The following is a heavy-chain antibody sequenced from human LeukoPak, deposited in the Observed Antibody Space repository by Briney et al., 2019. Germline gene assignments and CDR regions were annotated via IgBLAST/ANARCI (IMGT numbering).Heavy chain of an antibody. D-gene: IGHD6-6*01. Sequence: GGSLRLSCAASGFTFSSYWMHWVRQAPGKGLVWVSRIHSDGSITSYADSVKGRFTISRDNAKNTLYLQMNSLRAEDTAVYYCAKEGAARPVAFDIWGQGTMVTVSS. J-gene: IGHJ3*02. CDR3: AKEGAARPVAFDI. V-gene: IGHV3-74*01. CDR1: GFTFSSYW. CDR2: IHSDGSIT.